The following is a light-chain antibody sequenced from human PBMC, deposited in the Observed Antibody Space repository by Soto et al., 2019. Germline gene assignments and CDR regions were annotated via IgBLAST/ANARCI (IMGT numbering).Light chain of an antibody. J-gene: IGLJ7*01. CDR1: SGHSSYA. CDR2: LNSDGSH. V-gene: IGLV4-69*01. Sequence: QSVLTQSPSASASLGASVKLTCTLSSGHSSYAIAWHQQQPEKGPRFLMKLNSDGSHSKGDGISDRFSGSSSGAERYLTISRLQSEDEADYYCQTWGADSVIFGGGTQLTVL. CDR3: QTWGADSVI.